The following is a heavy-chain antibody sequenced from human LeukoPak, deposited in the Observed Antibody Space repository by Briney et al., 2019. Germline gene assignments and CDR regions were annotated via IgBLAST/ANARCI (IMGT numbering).Heavy chain of an antibody. J-gene: IGHJ6*02. D-gene: IGHD2-8*02. V-gene: IGHV1-18*01. Sequence: ASVKVSCKASGYTFTSYGISWVRQAPGQGLEWMGWISAYNGNTNYAQKLQGRVTMTTDTSTSTAYMELRSLRSDDTDVYYCARDESWCGPHYYYGMDVWGQGITVTVSS. CDR1: GYTFTSYG. CDR3: ARDESWCGPHYYYGMDV. CDR2: ISAYNGNT.